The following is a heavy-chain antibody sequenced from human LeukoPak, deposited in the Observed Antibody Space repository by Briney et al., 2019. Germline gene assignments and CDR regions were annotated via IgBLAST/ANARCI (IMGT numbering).Heavy chain of an antibody. Sequence: PSETLSLTCTVFGGSVSGYYWSWIRQPPGKGLEWIGYIHYSGSTNYNPSLKSRVPISVDTSKNQFSLKLSSVTAADTAIYYCARGGSKQWLVDDSWGQGTLVTVSS. V-gene: IGHV4-59*02. CDR2: IHYSGST. D-gene: IGHD6-19*01. CDR1: GGSVSGYY. CDR3: ARGGSKQWLVDDS. J-gene: IGHJ4*02.